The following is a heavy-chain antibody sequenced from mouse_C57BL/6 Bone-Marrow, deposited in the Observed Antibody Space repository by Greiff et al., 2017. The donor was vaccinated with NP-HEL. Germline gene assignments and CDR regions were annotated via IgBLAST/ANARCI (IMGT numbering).Heavy chain of an antibody. CDR1: GFTFSSYG. V-gene: IGHV5-6*01. CDR2: ISSGGSYT. J-gene: IGHJ3*01. CDR3: ARSWFAY. Sequence: EVQVVESGGDLVKPGGSLKLSCAASGFTFSSYGMSWVRQTPDKRLEWVATISSGGSYTYYPDSVKGRFTISRDNDKNTLYLQMSSLKSEDTAMYYCARSWFAYWGQGTLVTVSA.